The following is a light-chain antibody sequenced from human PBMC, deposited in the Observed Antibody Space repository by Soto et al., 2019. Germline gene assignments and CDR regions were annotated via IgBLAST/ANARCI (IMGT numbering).Light chain of an antibody. V-gene: IGKV3-15*01. CDR2: GAS. J-gene: IGKJ1*01. Sequence: EIVMTQSPATLSVSPGERATLSCRASHSVNSNLAWYQQKPGQPPRLLIYGASTRATGVPARFSGSGSRTEFTLTISSLQSEDFAVYYCQQYNNWPPWTFSQGTKVEIK. CDR3: QQYNNWPPWT. CDR1: HSVNSN.